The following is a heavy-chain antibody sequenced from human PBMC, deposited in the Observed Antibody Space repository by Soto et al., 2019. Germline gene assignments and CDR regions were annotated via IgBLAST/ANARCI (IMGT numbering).Heavy chain of an antibody. J-gene: IGHJ6*02. V-gene: IGHV3-49*04. CDR1: GFTFGDYA. Sequence: SLRLSCTASGFTFGDYAMSWVRQAPGKGLEWVGFIRSKAYGGTTEYAASVKGRFTISRDDSKSIAYLQMNSLKTEDTAVYYCTSKIPYYYYGMDVWGQGTTVTVSS. D-gene: IGHD2-21*01. CDR3: TSKIPYYYYGMDV. CDR2: IRSKAYGGTT.